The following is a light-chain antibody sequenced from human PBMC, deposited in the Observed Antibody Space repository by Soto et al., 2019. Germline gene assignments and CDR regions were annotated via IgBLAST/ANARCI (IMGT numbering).Light chain of an antibody. Sequence: QPVLTQPASVSGSPGQSITISCTGSSSDIGSYDRVSWYQRHPGKAFKFIIYEDTRRPSGISNRFSGSKSGNTASLTIFGLQAEDEADYYCCSYAGSSIFVVFGGGTKLTVL. V-gene: IGLV2-23*02. CDR3: CSYAGSSIFVV. CDR1: SSDIGSYDR. CDR2: EDT. J-gene: IGLJ2*01.